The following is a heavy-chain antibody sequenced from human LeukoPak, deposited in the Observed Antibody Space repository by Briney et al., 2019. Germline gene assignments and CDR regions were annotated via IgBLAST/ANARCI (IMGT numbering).Heavy chain of an antibody. D-gene: IGHD4-17*01. CDR1: GYTFTGYY. J-gene: IGHJ3*02. CDR3: ARGKLAVTTRDDAFDI. Sequence: ASVKVSCKASGYTFTGYYMHWVRQAPGQGLEWMGWINPNSGGTNYAQKFQGWVTMTRDTSISTAYMELSRLRSDDTAVYYRARGKLAVTTRDDAFDIWGQGTMVTVSS. V-gene: IGHV1-2*04. CDR2: INPNSGGT.